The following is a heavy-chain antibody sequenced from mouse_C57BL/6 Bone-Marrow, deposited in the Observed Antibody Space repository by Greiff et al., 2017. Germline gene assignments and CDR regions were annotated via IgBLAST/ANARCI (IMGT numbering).Heavy chain of an antibody. V-gene: IGHV1-39*01. CDR1: GYSFTDYN. Sequence: EVQLKESGPELVKPGASVKISCKASGYSFTDYNMNWVKQSNGKSLEWIGVINPNYGTTSYNQKFKGKATLTVDQSSSTAYMQLNSLTSEDSAVYYCSRGYDYDYSMDYWGQGTSVTVSS. CDR3: SRGYDYDYSMDY. J-gene: IGHJ4*01. CDR2: INPNYGTT. D-gene: IGHD2-4*01.